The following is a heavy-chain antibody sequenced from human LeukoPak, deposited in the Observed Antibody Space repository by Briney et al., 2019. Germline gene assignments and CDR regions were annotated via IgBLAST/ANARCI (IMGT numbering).Heavy chain of an antibody. CDR1: GHTRTLLA. Sequence: ASVTVSFTVAGHTRTLLAMHWVRHPHGQGQGRMGGLDPEDGETVHEQKFQGRVTMTEDTSTDTAYMELSRLRSEDTAVYYCTTGLKGKNAFDYWGQGTLVTVSS. D-gene: IGHD1-1*01. J-gene: IGHJ4*02. CDR3: TTGLKGKNAFDY. V-gene: IGHV1-24*01. CDR2: LDPEDGET.